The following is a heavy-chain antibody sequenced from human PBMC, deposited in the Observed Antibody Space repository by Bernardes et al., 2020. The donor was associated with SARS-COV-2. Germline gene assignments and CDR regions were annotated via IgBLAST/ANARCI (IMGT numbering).Heavy chain of an antibody. Sequence: GGSLRLSCAASGFDVRTTYMSWVRQAPGKGLEWVSVVYSDGSTNYADAVKGRFTISRDTVTNTVYLQMNSLRAEDTAEYYCARRIGSRRPNYSYGMDVWGQGTTVTVS. CDR1: GFDVRTTY. D-gene: IGHD1-26*01. CDR2: VYSDGST. CDR3: ARRIGSRRPNYSYGMDV. V-gene: IGHV3-53*01. J-gene: IGHJ6*02.